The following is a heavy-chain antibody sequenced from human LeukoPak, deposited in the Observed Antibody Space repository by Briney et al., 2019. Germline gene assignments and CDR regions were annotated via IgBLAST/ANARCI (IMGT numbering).Heavy chain of an antibody. CDR1: GGSISSGGYY. CDR2: IFHSGST. J-gene: IGHJ4*02. D-gene: IGHD3-10*01. V-gene: IGHV4-30-2*01. Sequence: SQTLSLTCTVSGGSISSGGYYWSWIRQPPGKGLEWIGYIFHSGSTYYNPSLKSRVTISVDRSKNQFSLKLTSVTAADTAVYFCARGGSDKHLLRYWGQGILVTVSS. CDR3: ARGGSDKHLLRY.